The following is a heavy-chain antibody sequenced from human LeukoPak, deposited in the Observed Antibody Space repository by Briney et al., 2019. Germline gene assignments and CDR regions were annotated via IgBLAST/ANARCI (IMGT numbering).Heavy chain of an antibody. CDR3: ARRRLGGNFDY. CDR1: GGSISSYY. V-gene: IGHV4-59*01. Sequence: PSETLSLTCTVSGGSISSYYWSWIRQPPGKGLEWIGYIYYSGSTNYNPSLKSRVTISVDTSKNQFSLELSSVTAADTAVYYCARRRLGGNFDYWGQGTLVTVSS. J-gene: IGHJ4*02. CDR2: IYYSGST. D-gene: IGHD3-16*01.